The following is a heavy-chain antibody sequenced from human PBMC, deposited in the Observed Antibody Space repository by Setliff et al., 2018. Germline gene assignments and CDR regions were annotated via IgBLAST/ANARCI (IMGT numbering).Heavy chain of an antibody. D-gene: IGHD2-21*02. J-gene: IGHJ5*02. CDR2: IIPVFRTA. Sequence: SVKVSCKASGGTFRSDGFNWVRQAPGQGLEWMGRIIPVFRTAKYAQKFQGRVTITADESTSTIYMDVSSLRAKDTATYYCAGTDAYCAGDCSISWGQGTLVTVSS. CDR3: AGTDAYCAGDCSIS. V-gene: IGHV1-69*13. CDR1: GGTFRSDG.